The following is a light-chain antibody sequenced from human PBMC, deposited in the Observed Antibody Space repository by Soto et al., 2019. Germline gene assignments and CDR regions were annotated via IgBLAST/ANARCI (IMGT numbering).Light chain of an antibody. Sequence: EIVFTQSPGTLSLSPGERATLSCRASQSVSSNFLAWYQEKPCQAHRLLIYGASSRATGIPDRFSGSGSGTDFTLTISRLEPEDFAVYYGRQCGYSLGFAFGGGTKVDIK. CDR2: GAS. CDR1: QSVSSNF. J-gene: IGKJ4*01. CDR3: RQCGYSLGFA. V-gene: IGKV3-20*01.